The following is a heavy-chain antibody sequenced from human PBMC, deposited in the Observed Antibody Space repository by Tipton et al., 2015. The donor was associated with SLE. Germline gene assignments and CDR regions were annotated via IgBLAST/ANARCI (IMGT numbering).Heavy chain of an antibody. J-gene: IGHJ5*02. CDR3: ARERAVAAPGWFDP. CDR2: IYTSGST. V-gene: IGHV4-61*09. D-gene: IGHD6-19*01. CDR1: DDSISSGTYF. Sequence: TLSLTCTVSDDSISSGTYFWSWIRQPAGKRLEWIGHIYTSGSTYYNPSLKSRVTISVDTSNNQFSLKLSSVTVADTAVYYCARERAVAAPGWFDPWGQGTLVTVSS.